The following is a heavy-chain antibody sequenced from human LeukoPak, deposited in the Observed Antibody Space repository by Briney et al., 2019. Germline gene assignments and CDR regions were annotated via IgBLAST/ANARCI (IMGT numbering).Heavy chain of an antibody. CDR3: AKRVINNPFDN. J-gene: IGHJ4*02. CDR1: GFSFNDCT. V-gene: IGHV3-23*01. Sequence: GGSLRLSCAASGFSFNDCTMNWVRQAPGKGLEWVAVISNDGTTYYIDSVKGRFAISRDNSKNTLYLQMNGLRAEDTAVYFCAKRVINNPFDNWGQGTLSPSPQ. CDR2: ISNDGTT. D-gene: IGHD2/OR15-2a*01.